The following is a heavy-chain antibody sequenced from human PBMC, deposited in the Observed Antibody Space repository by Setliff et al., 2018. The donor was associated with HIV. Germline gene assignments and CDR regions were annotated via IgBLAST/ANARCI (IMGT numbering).Heavy chain of an antibody. CDR1: GYTFTSYG. V-gene: IGHV1-18*01. D-gene: IGHD6-19*01. J-gene: IGHJ6*03. CDR3: ARKYTGGPSSSYYYYYMDV. Sequence: GASVKVSCKASGYTFTSYGITWVRQAPGQGLEWMGWISTYNGNTHYAQKLQGRVTMTTDTSTSIAYMELRSLRSDDTAMYYCARKYTGGPSSSYYYYYMDVWGKGTTVTVSS. CDR2: ISTYNGNT.